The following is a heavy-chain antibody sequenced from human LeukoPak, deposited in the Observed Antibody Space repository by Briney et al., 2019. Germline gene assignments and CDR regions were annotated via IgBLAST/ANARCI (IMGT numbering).Heavy chain of an antibody. D-gene: IGHD3-22*01. CDR3: ENPPAVRSGYQISEFDY. J-gene: IGHJ4*02. CDR2: ISSSGGNT. V-gene: IGHV3-23*01. Sequence: PGGALRLSCAGSGCTFSTYARNWVRQAPWKGRDGVSTISSSGGNTYYADSVKGRFTISRDNSKNTIYLQMCSLRAEDTALYYCENPPAVRSGYQISEFDYWGQGTLVTVSS. CDR1: GCTFSTYA.